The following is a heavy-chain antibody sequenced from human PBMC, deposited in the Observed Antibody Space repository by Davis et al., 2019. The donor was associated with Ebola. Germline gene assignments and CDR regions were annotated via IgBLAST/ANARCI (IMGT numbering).Heavy chain of an antibody. CDR1: GFTFSSYA. J-gene: IGHJ4*02. V-gene: IGHV3-30-3*01. Sequence: GESLKISCAASGFTFSSYAMHWVRQAPGKGLEWVAVISYDGSNKYYADSVKGRFTISRDNSKNTLYLQMNSLRAEDTAVYYCARALGYSYGYGYFDYWGQGTLVTVSS. CDR2: ISYDGSNK. D-gene: IGHD5-18*01. CDR3: ARALGYSYGYGYFDY.